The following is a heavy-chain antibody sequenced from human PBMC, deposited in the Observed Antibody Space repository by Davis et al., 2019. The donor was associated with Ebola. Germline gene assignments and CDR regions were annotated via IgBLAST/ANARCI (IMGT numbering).Heavy chain of an antibody. CDR3: ASELLWGLVGY. J-gene: IGHJ4*02. CDR2: ISSSSSYI. Sequence: GESLKISCAASGFTFSSYSMNWVREAPGKGLEWVSSISSSSSYIYYADSVKGRFTISRDNAKNSLYLQMNSLRAEDTAVYYCASELLWGLVGYWGQGTLVTVSS. CDR1: GFTFSSYS. V-gene: IGHV3-21*01. D-gene: IGHD3-10*01.